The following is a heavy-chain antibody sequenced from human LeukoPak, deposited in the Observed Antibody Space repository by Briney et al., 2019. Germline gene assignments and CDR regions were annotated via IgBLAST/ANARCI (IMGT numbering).Heavy chain of an antibody. D-gene: IGHD7-27*01. V-gene: IGHV4-59*08. Sequence: SETLSLTCTVSGGSISSYYWSWIRQSPGKGLEWIGYIYYSGTTKYNPSLRSRVTISVDTSKNQFSLKLRSVTAADTAVYYCARQYSDRLLGRDYFDYWGQGTLVTVSS. CDR1: GGSISSYY. CDR2: IYYSGTT. J-gene: IGHJ4*02. CDR3: ARQYSDRLLGRDYFDY.